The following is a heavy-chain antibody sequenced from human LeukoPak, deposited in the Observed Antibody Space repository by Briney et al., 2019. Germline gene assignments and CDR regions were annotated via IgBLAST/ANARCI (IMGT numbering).Heavy chain of an antibody. CDR2: IYYSGST. CDR1: GGSISSSSYY. CDR3: ARKGSITIFGVVTPLFDY. Sequence: SETLSLTCTVSGGSISSSSYYWGWIRQPPGKGLEWIGSIYYSGSTYYNPSLKSRVTISVDTSKNQFSLKLSSVTAADTAVYYCARKGSITIFGVVTPLFDYWGQGTLVTVSS. V-gene: IGHV4-39*01. J-gene: IGHJ4*02. D-gene: IGHD3-3*01.